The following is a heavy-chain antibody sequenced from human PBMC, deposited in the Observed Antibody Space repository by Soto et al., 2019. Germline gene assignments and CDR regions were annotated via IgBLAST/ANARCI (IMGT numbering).Heavy chain of an antibody. CDR1: GGTFRTDA. V-gene: IGHV1-69*01. Sequence: HVQLVQSGAVVKKSGSSVKVSCKTSGGTFRTDAISWVRQAPGQGLEWMGGIIPIFDTPNYAQKFQGRVTITADESTSTAYMDLSRLRPEDTAVYYCAREMSTTLNCVVMDVWGQGTTVTVSS. D-gene: IGHD1-1*01. CDR3: AREMSTTLNCVVMDV. CDR2: IIPIFDTP. J-gene: IGHJ6*02.